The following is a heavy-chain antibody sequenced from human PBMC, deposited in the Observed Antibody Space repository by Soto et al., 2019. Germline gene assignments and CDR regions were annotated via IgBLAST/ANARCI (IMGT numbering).Heavy chain of an antibody. Sequence: QVQLVQSGAEVKKPGASVKVSCEAYGYTFRNYGITWVRQAPGQGLEWMGWVSAYNRNTNYAQKFQERVTMTTDTSTSTGYLERRSLRSVGTALYCGGRERQWGSLPYWGQGTVVPVSP. V-gene: IGHV1-18*01. CDR2: VSAYNRNT. D-gene: IGHD3-16*01. CDR3: GRERQWGSLPY. J-gene: IGHJ4*02. CDR1: GYTFRNYG.